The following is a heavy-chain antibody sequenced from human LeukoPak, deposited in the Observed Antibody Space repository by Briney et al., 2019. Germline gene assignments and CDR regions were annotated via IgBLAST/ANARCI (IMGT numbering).Heavy chain of an antibody. Sequence: PGGSLRLSCAASGFTFSSYGMHWVRQAPGKGLEWVAVIWYDGSNKYYADSVKGRFTISRDNSKNTLYLQMDSLRAEDTAVYYCARDPGVRWLVGFGYWGQGTLVTVSS. CDR1: GFTFSSYG. J-gene: IGHJ4*02. CDR3: ARDPGVRWLVGFGY. V-gene: IGHV3-33*01. CDR2: IWYDGSNK. D-gene: IGHD6-19*01.